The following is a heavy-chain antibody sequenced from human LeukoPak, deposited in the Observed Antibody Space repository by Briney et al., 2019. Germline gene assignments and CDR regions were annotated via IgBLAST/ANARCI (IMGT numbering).Heavy chain of an antibody. D-gene: IGHD3-9*01. V-gene: IGHV3-30*18. J-gene: IGHJ4*02. CDR3: AKDPSYGILTGYFHY. CDR2: ISYDGSNE. Sequence: GRSLRLSCAASGFTFSTYGMHWVRQAPGKGLEWEALISYDGSNEYYADSVKGRFTISRDNSKNTLYLQMNSLRTEDTAVYYCAKDPSYGILTGYFHYWGQGTLVTVSS. CDR1: GFTFSTYG.